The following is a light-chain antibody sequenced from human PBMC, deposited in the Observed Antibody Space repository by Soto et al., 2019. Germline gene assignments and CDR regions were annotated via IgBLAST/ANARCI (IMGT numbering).Light chain of an antibody. Sequence: EIGLTQSPVTLSLSPGERATLSCRASQSVTSNYLAWYQQKPGQAPSLVIYGASSRATGIPDRFSGSGSGTDFTLTITKLEPEDFAVYYCQQYGSSPTFGQGTKVEIK. CDR3: QQYGSSPT. V-gene: IGKV3-20*01. CDR2: GAS. CDR1: QSVTSNY. J-gene: IGKJ1*01.